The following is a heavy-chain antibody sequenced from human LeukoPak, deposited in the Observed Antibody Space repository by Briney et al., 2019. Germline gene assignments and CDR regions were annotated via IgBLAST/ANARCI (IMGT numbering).Heavy chain of an antibody. CDR2: ISAYNGNT. J-gene: IGHJ6*02. CDR1: GYTFNSFG. V-gene: IGHV1-18*01. Sequence: ASVKVSCKASGYTFNSFGISWVRQAPGQGLEWMGWISAYNGNTHHPEKLQGRLTMTTDTPTSTAYVELRSLRSDDTAIYYCARDTVMMVGSYYYGKDVWSQGTTVTVSS. CDR3: ARDTVMMVGSYYYGKDV. D-gene: IGHD2-15*01.